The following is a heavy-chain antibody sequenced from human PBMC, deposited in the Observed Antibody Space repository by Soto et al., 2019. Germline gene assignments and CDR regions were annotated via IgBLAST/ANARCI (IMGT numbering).Heavy chain of an antibody. J-gene: IGHJ3*02. D-gene: IGHD2-2*01. Sequence: LSLTCTVSGGSISSGGYYWSWIRQHPGKGLEWIGYIFYSGSTYYNPSLKSRVTISVDTSKNQFSLKLSSVTAADTAVYYCASYQQSYAFDIWGQGTMVTVSS. CDR2: IFYSGST. CDR3: ASYQQSYAFDI. V-gene: IGHV4-31*03. CDR1: GGSISSGGYY.